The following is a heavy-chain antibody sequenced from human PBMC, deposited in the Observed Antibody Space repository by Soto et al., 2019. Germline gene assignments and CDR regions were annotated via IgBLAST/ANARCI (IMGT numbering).Heavy chain of an antibody. D-gene: IGHD1-26*01. CDR3: ARHGGTYYKFYGMDV. CDR1: GYSFTSYL. J-gene: IGHJ6*04. CDR2: IHPGESDT. V-gene: IGHV5-51*01. Sequence: PVPSQKISWNRYGYSFTSYLIAWVRQMPGKGLEGMERIHPGESDTRYSPYLQGQVTISAHRSITTAYLQWSSLKASDTAMYYCARHGGTYYKFYGMDVWAEGTPVTVSS.